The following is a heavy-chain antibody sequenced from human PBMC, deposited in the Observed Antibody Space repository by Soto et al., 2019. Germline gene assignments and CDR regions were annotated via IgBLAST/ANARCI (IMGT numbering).Heavy chain of an antibody. Sequence: QVQLQESGPGLVKPSETLSLTCTVSGGSISSYYWSWIRQPPGKGVEWIGYIYYSGSTNYNPSLKSRVTISVDTSKNQFSLKLSSVTAADTAVYYCARRLNWNYGGGYYYYYMDVWGKGTTVTVSS. CDR3: ARRLNWNYGGGYYYYYMDV. J-gene: IGHJ6*03. V-gene: IGHV4-59*08. CDR1: GGSISSYY. D-gene: IGHD1-7*01. CDR2: IYYSGST.